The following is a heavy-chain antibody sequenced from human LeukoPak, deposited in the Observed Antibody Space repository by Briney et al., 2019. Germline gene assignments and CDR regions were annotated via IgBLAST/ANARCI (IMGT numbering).Heavy chain of an antibody. J-gene: IGHJ4*02. CDR1: GGSISSSSYY. CDR3: AKEDSCTNGVCYNAHTFDY. D-gene: IGHD2-8*01. Sequence: SETLSLTCTVSGGSISSSSYYWGWIRQPPGKGLEWIGSIYYSGSTYYNPSLKSRVTISVDTSKNQFSLKLSSVTAADTAVYYCAKEDSCTNGVCYNAHTFDYWGQGTLVTVSS. CDR2: IYYSGST. V-gene: IGHV4-39*02.